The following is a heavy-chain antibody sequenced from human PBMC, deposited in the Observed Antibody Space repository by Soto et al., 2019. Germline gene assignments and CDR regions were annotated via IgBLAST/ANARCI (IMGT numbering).Heavy chain of an antibody. J-gene: IGHJ4*02. CDR2: IYYSGST. D-gene: IGHD3-10*01. V-gene: IGHV4-59*08. Sequence: SETLSLTCTVSGGSISSYYWSWTRQPPGKGLEWIGYIYYSGSTNYNPSLKSRVTISVDTSKNQFSLKLSSVTAADTAVYYCARVGHYGSGSYYNDYWGQGTLVTVSS. CDR1: GGSISSYY. CDR3: ARVGHYGSGSYYNDY.